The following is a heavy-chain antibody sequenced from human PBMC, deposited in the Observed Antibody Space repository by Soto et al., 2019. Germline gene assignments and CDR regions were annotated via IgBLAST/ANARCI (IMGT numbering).Heavy chain of an antibody. J-gene: IGHJ6*02. CDR3: AREGYRKYNYYGMDG. CDR2: ITTSSTTR. CDR1: AFSFSFSTYN. Sequence: GGSLRLSCAASAFSFSFSTYNMNWVRQAPGKGLEWVSNITTSSTTRYYADSVKGRFTISRDNAKNSLYLQMNSLRAEDTAVYYCAREGYRKYNYYGMDGWGQGTTVTVSS. D-gene: IGHD5-18*01. V-gene: IGHV3-48*01.